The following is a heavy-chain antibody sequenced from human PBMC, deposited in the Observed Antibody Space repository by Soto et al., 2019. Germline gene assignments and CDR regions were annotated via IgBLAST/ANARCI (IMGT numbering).Heavy chain of an antibody. V-gene: IGHV1-69*13. Sequence: SVKVSCKASGGTFSSYAISWVRQAPGQGLEWMGGIIPIFGTANYAQKFQGRVTITADESTSTAYMELSSLRSEDTAVYYCASAKGGYCSSTSCYGGYNWFDPWGQGTLVTVSS. J-gene: IGHJ5*02. CDR1: GGTFSSYA. CDR2: IIPIFGTA. D-gene: IGHD2-2*01. CDR3: ASAKGGYCSSTSCYGGYNWFDP.